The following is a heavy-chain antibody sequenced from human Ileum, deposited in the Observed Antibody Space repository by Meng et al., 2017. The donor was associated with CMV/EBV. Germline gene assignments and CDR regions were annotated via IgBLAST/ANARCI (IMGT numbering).Heavy chain of an antibody. CDR1: GGSISGYY. V-gene: IGHV4-4*07. CDR2: VYSSGST. D-gene: IGHD2-2*01. J-gene: IGHJ4*02. Sequence: VALEESGPGLVNPSETFSLTGTVSGGSISGYYWSWIRQPATKGLEWIGRVYSSGSTDYNPSLQSRVTMSVDTSKNQFSLKLSSVTAADTAVYYCARGSSSWAFDYWGQGTRV. CDR3: ARGSSSWAFDY.